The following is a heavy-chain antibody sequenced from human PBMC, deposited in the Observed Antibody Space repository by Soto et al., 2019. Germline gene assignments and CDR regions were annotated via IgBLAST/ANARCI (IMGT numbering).Heavy chain of an antibody. Sequence: GGSLRLSCAASGFTFSSYAMSWVRQAPGKGLEWVSAISGSGGSTYYADSVKGRFTISRDNSNNTLSLQMHSLRVEDTAVYFCAKGGYYSLFDIWGQGTMVTVS. J-gene: IGHJ3*02. V-gene: IGHV3-23*01. CDR1: GFTFSSYA. D-gene: IGHD2-15*01. CDR2: ISGSGGST. CDR3: AKGGYYSLFDI.